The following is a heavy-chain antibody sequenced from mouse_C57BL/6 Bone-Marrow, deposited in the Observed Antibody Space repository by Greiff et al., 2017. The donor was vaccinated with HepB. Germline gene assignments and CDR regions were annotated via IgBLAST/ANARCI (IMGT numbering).Heavy chain of an antibody. J-gene: IGHJ1*03. CDR3: AGVDYYGSSYDWYLDV. CDR1: GYTFTSYW. D-gene: IGHD1-1*01. Sequence: QVQLQQPGAELVRPGSSVKLSCKASGYTFTSYWMDWVKQRPGQGLEWIGNIYPSDSETHYNQKFKDKATLTVDKSSSTAYMQLSSLTSEDSAVYYCAGVDYYGSSYDWYLDVWGTGTPVTVSS. V-gene: IGHV1-61*01. CDR2: IYPSDSET.